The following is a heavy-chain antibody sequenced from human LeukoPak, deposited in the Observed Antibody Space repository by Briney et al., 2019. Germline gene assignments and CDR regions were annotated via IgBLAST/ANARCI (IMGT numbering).Heavy chain of an antibody. CDR3: ARDTAAAFDF. CDR2: TKNKGQSHIT. J-gene: IGHJ4*02. Sequence: GGSLRLSCAASGFTFSDHYMDWVRQAPGKGLGWVGRTKNKGQSHITDYAASVKGRFFSSRDDSKNSLYLQMNSLQTDDTGIYYCARDTAAAFDFWGQGILVTVSS. D-gene: IGHD6-13*01. V-gene: IGHV3-72*01. CDR1: GFTFSDHY.